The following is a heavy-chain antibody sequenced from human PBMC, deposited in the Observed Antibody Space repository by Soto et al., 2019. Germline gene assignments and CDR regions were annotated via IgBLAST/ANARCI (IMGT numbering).Heavy chain of an antibody. D-gene: IGHD3-22*01. V-gene: IGHV4-39*01. CDR2: IYYSGST. J-gene: IGHJ3*02. CDR1: GGSISSSSYY. CDR3: ARGRITMIVVVNDAFDI. Sequence: PSETLSLTCTVSGGSISSSSYYWGWIRQPPGKGLEWIGSIYYSGSTYYNPSLKSRVTISVDTSKNQFSLKLSSVTAADTAVYYCARGRITMIVVVNDAFDIWGQGTMVTVSS.